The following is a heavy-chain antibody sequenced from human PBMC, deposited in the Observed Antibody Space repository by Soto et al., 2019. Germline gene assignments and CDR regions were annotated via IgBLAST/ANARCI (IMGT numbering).Heavy chain of an antibody. CDR2: VYYSGST. CDR1: GGSVSSSSYY. J-gene: IGHJ4*02. D-gene: IGHD6-19*01. Sequence: PSETLSLTCTVSGGSVSSSSYYWGWVRQPPGKGLEWIGSVYYSGSTYYNPSLKSRVTISVDTSKNQFSLKLSSVTAADTAVYYCARQAVVYDYWGQGTLVTVSS. V-gene: IGHV4-39*01. CDR3: ARQAVVYDY.